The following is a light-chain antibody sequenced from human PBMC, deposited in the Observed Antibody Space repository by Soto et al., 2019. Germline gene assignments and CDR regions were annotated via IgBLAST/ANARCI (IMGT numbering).Light chain of an antibody. J-gene: IGLJ3*02. CDR1: SSDVGRYNL. CDR2: EGS. CDR3: CAYAGRV. Sequence: QSALTQPASVSGSPGQSITISCTGTSSDVGRYNLVSWYQQHPGKAPKLMIYEGSKRPSGVSNRFSGSKSGNTASLTISGLQAEDEADYYCCAYAGRVFGGGTKVTVL. V-gene: IGLV2-23*01.